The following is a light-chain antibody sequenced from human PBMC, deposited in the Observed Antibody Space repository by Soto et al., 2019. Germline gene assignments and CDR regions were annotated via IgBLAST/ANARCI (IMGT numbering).Light chain of an antibody. Sequence: DIQMTQSPSSVSASVGDRVTMTCRASQNIRFWLAWYQQKPGKAPKMLIIGASSLQSGVPSRFSGSGSGTDFTLTIITLQPEDVATYYCQQAYSFPVSFGGGTKVEI. J-gene: IGKJ4*01. CDR1: QNIRFW. V-gene: IGKV1-12*01. CDR3: QQAYSFPVS. CDR2: GAS.